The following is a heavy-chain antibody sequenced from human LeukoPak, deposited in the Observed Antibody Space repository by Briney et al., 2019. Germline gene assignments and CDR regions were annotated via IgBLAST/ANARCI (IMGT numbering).Heavy chain of an antibody. CDR3: ATLQGYCSSTSCYILDAFDI. CDR2: LDPEDGET. V-gene: IGHV1-24*01. D-gene: IGHD2-2*02. J-gene: IGHJ3*02. CDR1: GYTLTELP. Sequence: ASVKDSCKVSGYTLTELPMHWVRQALGKGLEWMGGLDPEDGETIYAQKFQGRVTMTEDTSTDTAYMELSSLRSEDTAVYYCATLQGYCSSTSCYILDAFDIWGQGTMVTVSS.